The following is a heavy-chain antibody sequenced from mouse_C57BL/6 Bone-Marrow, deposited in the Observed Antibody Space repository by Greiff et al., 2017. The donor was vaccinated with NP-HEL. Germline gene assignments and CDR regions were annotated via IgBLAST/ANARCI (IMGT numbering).Heavy chain of an antibody. V-gene: IGHV14-4*01. CDR3: TTPVVANYYAMDY. CDR1: GFNIKDDY. J-gene: IGHJ4*01. D-gene: IGHD1-1*01. CDR2: IDPENGDT. Sequence: VQLQQSGAELVRPGASVKLSCTASGFNIKDDYMHWVKQRPEQGLEWIGWIDPENGDTEYASKFQGKATITADTSSNTAYLQLSSLTSEDTAVYYCTTPVVANYYAMDYWGQGTSVTVSS.